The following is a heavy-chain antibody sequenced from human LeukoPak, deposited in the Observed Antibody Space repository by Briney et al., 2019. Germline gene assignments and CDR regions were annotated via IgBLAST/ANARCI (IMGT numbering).Heavy chain of an antibody. CDR2: IKQDASEK. V-gene: IGHV3-7*01. CDR3: ARDLSWSLSGYDY. D-gene: IGHD3-3*01. J-gene: IGHJ4*02. Sequence: GGSLRLSCAASGFTFSSYWMTRVRQAPGKGLEWVANIKQDASEKFYVDSVKGRFTISRDNAKNSLYLQMNSLRAEDTAVYYCARDLSWSLSGYDYWGQGTLVTVSS. CDR1: GFTFSSYW.